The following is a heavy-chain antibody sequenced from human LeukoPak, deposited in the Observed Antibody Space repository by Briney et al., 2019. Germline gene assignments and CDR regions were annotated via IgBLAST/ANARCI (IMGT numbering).Heavy chain of an antibody. J-gene: IGHJ5*02. Sequence: SETLSLTCTVSGGSISSSSYYWGWIRQPPGKGLEWIGEINHSGSTNYNPSLKSRVTISVDTSKNQFSLKLSSVTAADTAVYYCASRYCSGGSCYSPVLPRRAHDINWFDPWGQGTLVTVSS. D-gene: IGHD2-15*01. V-gene: IGHV4-39*07. CDR2: INHSGST. CDR3: ASRYCSGGSCYSPVLPRRAHDINWFDP. CDR1: GGSISSSSYY.